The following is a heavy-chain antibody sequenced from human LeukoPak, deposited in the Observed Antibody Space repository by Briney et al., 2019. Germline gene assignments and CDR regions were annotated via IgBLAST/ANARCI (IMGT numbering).Heavy chain of an antibody. CDR3: ATYDVLTGLEY. CDR2: ISPLLGAS. V-gene: IGHV1-69*13. CDR1: GGTFSDYV. D-gene: IGHD3-9*01. J-gene: IGHJ4*02. Sequence: SVQVSCKASGGTFSDYVISWVRQAPGQGLNWMGGISPLLGASKHTQNFHDRVTITADESTTTAYMELSDLRSADTAVYYCATYDVLTGLEYWGQGTLVTVSS.